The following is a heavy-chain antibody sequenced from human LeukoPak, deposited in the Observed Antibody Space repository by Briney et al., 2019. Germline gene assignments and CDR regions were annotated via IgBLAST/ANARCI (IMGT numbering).Heavy chain of an antibody. Sequence: PGGSLRLSCAASGFTFSSYAMHWVRQAPGKGLEWVAVISYDGSNKYYADSVKGRFTISRDSSKNTLYLQMNSLRAEDTAVYYCARALGVDWFDPWGQGTLVTVSS. V-gene: IGHV3-30*04. CDR3: ARALGVDWFDP. J-gene: IGHJ5*02. D-gene: IGHD3-10*01. CDR2: ISYDGSNK. CDR1: GFTFSSYA.